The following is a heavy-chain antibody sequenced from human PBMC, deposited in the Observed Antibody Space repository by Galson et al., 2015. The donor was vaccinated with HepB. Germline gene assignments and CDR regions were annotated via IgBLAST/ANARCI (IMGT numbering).Heavy chain of an antibody. D-gene: IGHD3-3*01. CDR3: ARGGVKTYYTFWSSFPFDY. V-gene: IGHV3-48*02. CDR1: GFTFSSYS. J-gene: IGHJ4*02. Sequence: SLRLSCATSGFTFSSYSMNWVRQAPGKGLEWVSYISDSSSDIQYADSVKGRFTISRDNAENSSFLQMNSLRDEDTAVYYCARGGVKTYYTFWSSFPFDYWGQGAPVTVSS. CDR2: ISDSSSDI.